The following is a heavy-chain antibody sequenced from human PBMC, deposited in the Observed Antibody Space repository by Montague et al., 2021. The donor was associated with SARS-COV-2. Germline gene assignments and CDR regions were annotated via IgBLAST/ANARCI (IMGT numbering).Heavy chain of an antibody. CDR2: TYYRSKWNN. V-gene: IGHV6-1*01. J-gene: IGHJ4*02. D-gene: IGHD1-26*01. CDR3: ARTSASSDY. CDR1: GDSVSRNCAA. Sequence: CAISGDSVSRNCAAWTWIRQSPSSGLEWLGRTYYRSKWNNDYAVSVKSRITINPDTSKNQISLQLNPVTPEDTAVYYCARTSASSDYWGQGTLVTVSS.